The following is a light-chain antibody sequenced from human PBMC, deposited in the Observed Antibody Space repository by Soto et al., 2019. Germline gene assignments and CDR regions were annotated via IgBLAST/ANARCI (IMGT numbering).Light chain of an antibody. J-gene: IGLJ3*02. V-gene: IGLV1-44*01. Sequence: QSVLTQPPSASGTPGQRVTISCSGSSSNIGSNTVNWYQQLPGTAPKLLIYSNNQRPSGVPDRFSGSQSGTSASLAISGLRSEDEADYYCAVWDDSLTGWVFGGGTKLTVL. CDR1: SSNIGSNT. CDR3: AVWDDSLTGWV. CDR2: SNN.